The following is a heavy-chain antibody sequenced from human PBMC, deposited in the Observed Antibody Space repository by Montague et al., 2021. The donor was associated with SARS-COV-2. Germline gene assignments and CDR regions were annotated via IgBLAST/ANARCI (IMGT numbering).Heavy chain of an antibody. V-gene: IGHV3-21*01. Sequence: SLRLSFAASGFTFSSYSMNWVRQAPGKGLEWVSSISSSSSYIYYADSVKGRFTISRDNAKNSLYLQMNSLRAEDTAVYYCARGLALHYDFWSGYYRPEYFQHWGQGTLVTVSS. D-gene: IGHD3-3*01. CDR3: ARGLALHYDFWSGYYRPEYFQH. CDR1: GFTFSSYS. CDR2: ISSSSSYI. J-gene: IGHJ1*01.